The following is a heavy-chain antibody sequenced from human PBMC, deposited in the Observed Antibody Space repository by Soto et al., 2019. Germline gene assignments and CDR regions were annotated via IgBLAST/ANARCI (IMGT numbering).Heavy chain of an antibody. D-gene: IGHD4-17*01. CDR3: AKSGWDYGDYGDEGNFDS. CDR1: GFTFRTHG. J-gene: IGHJ4*02. Sequence: PGGSLRLSCATSGFTFRTHGIHWVRQAPGKGLEWVALVSYDGSVQYYADSVKGRFTISRDNYKNTVYLQMNSLRPEDTVVYYCAKSGWDYGDYGDEGNFDSWGQGTLVTVSS. CDR2: VSYDGSVQ. V-gene: IGHV3-30*18.